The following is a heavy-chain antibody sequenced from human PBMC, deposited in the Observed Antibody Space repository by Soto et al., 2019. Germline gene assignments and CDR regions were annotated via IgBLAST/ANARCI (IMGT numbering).Heavy chain of an antibody. CDR3: VKDIHEQWLVSHFEY. CDR1: GFTFESYA. V-gene: IGHV3-9*01. CDR2: ISWNSGSI. D-gene: IGHD6-19*01. Sequence: EVQLVESGGCSVQPGRSLRLSCVASGFTFESYAMHWVRQVPGKGLEWVSGISWNSGSIGYEDSVKGRFTISRDNAQKSLYLEMNSLRVEDTAFYYCVKDIHEQWLVSHFEYWGQGALVTVSS. J-gene: IGHJ4*02.